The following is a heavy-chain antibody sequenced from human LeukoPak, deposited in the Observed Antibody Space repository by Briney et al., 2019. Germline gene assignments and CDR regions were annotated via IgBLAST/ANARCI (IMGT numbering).Heavy chain of an antibody. V-gene: IGHV3-7*02. Sequence: GGSLRLSCAASGFTFSRYWMSWVRQAPGKGLEWVANIKQDGSEKYYVDSVKGRFTISRDNAQNSLYLQMNSLRAEDTAVYYCASGGPHYYDTSGYYGIDYWGQGSLVTVSS. CDR1: GFTFSRYW. D-gene: IGHD3-22*01. CDR2: IKQDGSEK. J-gene: IGHJ4*02. CDR3: ASGGPHYYDTSGYYGIDY.